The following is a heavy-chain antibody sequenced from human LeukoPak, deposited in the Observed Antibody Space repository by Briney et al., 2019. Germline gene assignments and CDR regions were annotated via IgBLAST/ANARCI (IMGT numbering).Heavy chain of an antibody. V-gene: IGHV3-15*01. D-gene: IGHD1-26*01. J-gene: IGHJ4*02. CDR2: IKSKTNGGTT. CDR3: TWVGARYYFDY. Sequence: KTGGSLRLSCAASGFAFNHAWMSWVRQAPGKGLEWLGRIKSKTNGGTTDYAAPVEGRFTISRDDSKNTLYLQIDSLKTEDTAVYYCTWVGARYYFDYWGQGTLVTVSS. CDR1: GFAFNHAW.